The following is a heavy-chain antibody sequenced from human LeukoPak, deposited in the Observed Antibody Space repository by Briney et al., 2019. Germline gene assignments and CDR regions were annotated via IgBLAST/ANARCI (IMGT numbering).Heavy chain of an antibody. V-gene: IGHV3-53*01. CDR3: GKDLHFYVAMDV. Sequence: PSETLSLTCTVSGGSISSYYWTWIRQAPGKGLEWVAGIGSDGSTHTAESVKGRFAISRDNSKSTLYLQMNSLRAEDTALYHCGKDLHFYVAMDVWGQGTTVTVSS. CDR2: IGSDGST. D-gene: IGHD2/OR15-2a*01. J-gene: IGHJ6*02. CDR1: GGSISSYY.